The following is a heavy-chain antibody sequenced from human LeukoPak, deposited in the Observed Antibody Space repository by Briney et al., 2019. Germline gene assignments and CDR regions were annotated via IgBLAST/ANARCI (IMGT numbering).Heavy chain of an antibody. CDR3: ARDLSSRAPYYFDY. V-gene: IGHV3-33*01. CDR2: IWYDGSKK. D-gene: IGHD6-13*01. Sequence: GESLRLSCAASGFTFSSYGMHWVRQAPGKGLEGVAVIWYDGSKKYYVDSVKGRFTVSRDNSKNTLYLQMNSLRAEDTAVYYCARDLSSRAPYYFDYWGQGTLVTVSS. CDR1: GFTFSSYG. J-gene: IGHJ4*02.